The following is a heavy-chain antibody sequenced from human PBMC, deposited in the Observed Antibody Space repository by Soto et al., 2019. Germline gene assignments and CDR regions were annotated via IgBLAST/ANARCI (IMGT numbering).Heavy chain of an antibody. J-gene: IGHJ4*02. D-gene: IGHD3-22*01. CDR1: GFSIDSYA. Sequence: GGSLRLSCVISGFSIDSYAMHCVCQAPGKGLEWFSAISGSGDSTDHTDSVRGRFSISRDNSKNTVYLQMTSLRVEDTAVYFCAKDHFGYYDNAGYGTHWGQGT. CDR2: ISGSGDST. CDR3: AKDHFGYYDNAGYGTH. V-gene: IGHV3-23*01.